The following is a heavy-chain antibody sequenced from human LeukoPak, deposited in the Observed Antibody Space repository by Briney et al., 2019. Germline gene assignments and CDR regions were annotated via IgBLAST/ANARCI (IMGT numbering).Heavy chain of an antibody. V-gene: IGHV4-34*01. D-gene: IGHD2-2*01. CDR2: INHSGST. CDR1: GGSFRGYY. Sequence: SETLSLTCAVYGGSFRGYYWSWIRQPPGKGLEWIGEINHSGSTNYNPSLKSRVTISVDTSKNQFSLRLSSVTAADTAVYYCARYRPVVPAASNWFDPWGQGTLVTVSS. J-gene: IGHJ5*02. CDR3: ARYRPVVPAASNWFDP.